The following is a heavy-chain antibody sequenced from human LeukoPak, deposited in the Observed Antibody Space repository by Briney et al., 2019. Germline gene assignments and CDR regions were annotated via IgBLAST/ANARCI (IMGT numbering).Heavy chain of an antibody. D-gene: IGHD2-2*02. V-gene: IGHV4-59*01. CDR3: ARAKYLNWFDP. J-gene: IGHJ5*02. CDR2: INYSGST. CDR1: GGSISSYY. Sequence: KPSETLSLTCTVSGGSISSYYWSWIRQPPGKGLEWIGYINYSGSTNYNPPLKSRVTISVDTSKNQFSLKLSSVTAADTAVYYCARAKYLNWFDPWGQGTLVTVSS.